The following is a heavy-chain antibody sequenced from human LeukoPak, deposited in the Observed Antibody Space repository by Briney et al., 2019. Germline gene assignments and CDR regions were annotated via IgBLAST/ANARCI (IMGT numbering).Heavy chain of an antibody. Sequence: GGSLRLSCAASGSTFSRYWMSWVRQAPGKGLEWVANIKEDGSEKYYVDSVKGRLTISRDNAKNSLSLQIKSLRAEDTAVYYCARQKAVVVVAATPDEDYGDYVDYYYYMGVWGKGTTVTVSS. CDR3: ARQKAVVVVAATPDEDYGDYVDYYYYMGV. J-gene: IGHJ6*03. CDR1: GSTFSRYW. V-gene: IGHV3-7*01. D-gene: IGHD2-15*01. CDR2: IKEDGSEK.